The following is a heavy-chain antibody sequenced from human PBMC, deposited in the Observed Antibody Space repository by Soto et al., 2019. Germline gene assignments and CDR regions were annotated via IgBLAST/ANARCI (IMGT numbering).Heavy chain of an antibody. Sequence: QLQLQESGPGLVKPSETLSLTCTVSGGSISSSSYYWGWIRQPSGKGLEWIGSIYYSGSTYYNPSLKSRVTISVDTSKNQFSLKLSSVTAADTAVYYCARVSSSWWSTFDYWGQGTLVTVSS. V-gene: IGHV4-39*01. CDR3: ARVSSSWWSTFDY. J-gene: IGHJ4*02. CDR2: IYYSGST. D-gene: IGHD6-13*01. CDR1: GGSISSSSYY.